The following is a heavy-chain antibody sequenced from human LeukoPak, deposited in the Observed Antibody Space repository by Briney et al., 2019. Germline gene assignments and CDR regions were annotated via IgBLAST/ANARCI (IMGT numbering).Heavy chain of an antibody. V-gene: IGHV3-23*01. CDR2: ISGSGGST. CDR3: ALASMVQGVTFDY. D-gene: IGHD3-10*01. Sequence: GGSLRLSCAASGFTFSSYAMSWVRQAPGKGLEWVSAISGSGGSTYYADSVKGRSTISRDNSKNTLYLQMNSLRAEDTAVYYCALASMVQGVTFDYWGQGTLVTVSS. J-gene: IGHJ4*02. CDR1: GFTFSSYA.